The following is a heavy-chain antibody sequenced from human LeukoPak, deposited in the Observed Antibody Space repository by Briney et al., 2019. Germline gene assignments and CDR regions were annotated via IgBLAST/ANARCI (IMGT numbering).Heavy chain of an antibody. CDR2: IDNAGSIT. J-gene: IGHJ4*02. CDR3: ARRHDY. V-gene: IGHV3-74*03. Sequence: GGSLRLSCAASGFTFSNYWIHWDRQAPGKGLVWVSRIDNAGSITTYADSVKGRFTISRDNAKNSLYLQMNSLRAEDTAVYYCARRHDYWGQGTLVTVSS. CDR1: GFTFSNYW.